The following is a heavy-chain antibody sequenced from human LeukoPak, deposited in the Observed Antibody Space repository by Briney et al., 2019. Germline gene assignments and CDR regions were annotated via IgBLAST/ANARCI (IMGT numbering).Heavy chain of an antibody. CDR3: AKDIGRWLQEHDY. D-gene: IGHD5-24*01. Sequence: GGSLRLSCAASGFTFDDYAMPWVRQAPGKGLEWVSGISWNSGSIGYADSVKGRFTISRDNAKNSLYLQMNSLRAEDTALYYCAKDIGRWLQEHDYWGQGTLVTVSS. CDR1: GFTFDDYA. V-gene: IGHV3-9*01. CDR2: ISWNSGSI. J-gene: IGHJ4*02.